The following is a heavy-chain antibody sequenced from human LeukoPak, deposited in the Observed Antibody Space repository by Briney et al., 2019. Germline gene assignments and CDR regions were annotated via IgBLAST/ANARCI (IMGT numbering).Heavy chain of an antibody. CDR1: GGSFSGYY. Sequence: SETLSLACAVYGGSFSGYYWSWIRQPPGKGLEWIGEINHSGSTNYNPSLKSRVTIPVDTSKNQFSLKLSSVTAADTAVYYCARGVNWFDPWGQGTLVTVSS. CDR3: ARGVNWFDP. J-gene: IGHJ5*02. V-gene: IGHV4-34*01. CDR2: INHSGST.